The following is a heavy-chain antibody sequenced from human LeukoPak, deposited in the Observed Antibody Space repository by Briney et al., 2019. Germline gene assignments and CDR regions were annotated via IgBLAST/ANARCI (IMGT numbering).Heavy chain of an antibody. CDR1: GYTFTGYY. J-gene: IGHJ4*02. V-gene: IGHV1-2*02. CDR2: INPSSGGT. CDR3: AREDSYYDSSGYYYEY. Sequence: ASVKVSCKASGYTFTGYYMHWVRQAPGQGLEWMGWINPSSGGTNYAQRFQGRVTMTRDTSISTAYMELSRLRSDDTAVYYCAREDSYYDSSGYYYEYWGQGTLVTVSS. D-gene: IGHD3-22*01.